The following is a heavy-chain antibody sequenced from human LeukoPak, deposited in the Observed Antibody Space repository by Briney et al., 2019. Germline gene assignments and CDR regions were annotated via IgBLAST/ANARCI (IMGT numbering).Heavy chain of an antibody. V-gene: IGHV3-9*01. D-gene: IGHD4-23*01. J-gene: IGHJ4*02. CDR1: GFTFDDYA. CDR3: AKDMNGGNSIFEY. Sequence: GGSLRLSCAASGFTFDDYAMHWVRQAPGKGLEWVSGISWNSGSIAYADSVKGRFTISRDNAKNSLYLQMNSLRAEDTALYYCAKDMNGGNSIFEYWGQGTLVTVSS. CDR2: ISWNSGSI.